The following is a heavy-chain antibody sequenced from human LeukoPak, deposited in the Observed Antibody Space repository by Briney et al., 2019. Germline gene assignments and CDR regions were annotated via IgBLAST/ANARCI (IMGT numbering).Heavy chain of an antibody. D-gene: IGHD3-9*01. V-gene: IGHV4-39*07. CDR3: ARMGNDILTGYYHKIFDY. CDR1: GGSISSSSYY. Sequence: SETLSLTCTVSGGSISSSSYYWGWIRQPPGKGLEWIGSIYYSGSTYYNPSLKSRVTISVDTSKNQFSLKLSSVTAADTAVYYCARMGNDILTGYYHKIFDYWGQGTLVTVSS. J-gene: IGHJ4*02. CDR2: IYYSGST.